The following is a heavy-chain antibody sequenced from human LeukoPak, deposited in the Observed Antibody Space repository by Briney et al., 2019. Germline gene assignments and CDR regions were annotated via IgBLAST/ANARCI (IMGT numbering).Heavy chain of an antibody. D-gene: IGHD6-13*01. CDR2: INHSGST. CDR1: GGSFSGYY. Sequence: PSETLSLTCAVYGGSFSGYYWSWIRQPPGKGLEWIGEINHSGSTNYNPSLKSRVTISVDTSKNQFSLKLSSVTAAVTAVYYCARGRLASSTWPYYFDYWGQGTLVTVSS. V-gene: IGHV4-34*01. CDR3: ARGRLASSTWPYYFDY. J-gene: IGHJ4*02.